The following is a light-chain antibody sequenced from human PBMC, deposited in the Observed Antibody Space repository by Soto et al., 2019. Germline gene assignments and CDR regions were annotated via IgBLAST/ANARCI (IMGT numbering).Light chain of an antibody. J-gene: IGKJ3*01. Sequence: ETVLTQSPATLSLSPGERATLSCSASQSVNNYLAWYQQKPGQAPRLLIYDASNRATGVPDRFSGSVSGTDLTLTISSLEPEDFAVYYCQPSRDLPPFTCGPGPKVDI. V-gene: IGKV3-11*01. CDR3: QPSRDLPPFT. CDR2: DAS. CDR1: QSVNNY.